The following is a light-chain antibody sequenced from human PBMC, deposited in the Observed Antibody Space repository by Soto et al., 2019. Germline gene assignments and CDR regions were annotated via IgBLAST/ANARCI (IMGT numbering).Light chain of an antibody. CDR2: DAS. CDR1: QSVSRD. Sequence: DIVLTQSPATLPLSPGERATLSCRASQSVSRDFAWYQQKPGQAPRLLIYDASNRATGIPARFSGSGSGTDFTLTINSVQPEDFAVYYCQHRHNFGPGTKVDF. J-gene: IGKJ3*01. V-gene: IGKV3-11*01. CDR3: QHRHN.